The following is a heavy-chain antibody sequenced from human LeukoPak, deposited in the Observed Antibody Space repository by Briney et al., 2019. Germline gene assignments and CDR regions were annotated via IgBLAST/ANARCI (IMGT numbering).Heavy chain of an antibody. CDR3: ARDSLLPSAMGYYYMDV. Sequence: KPSETLSLTCAVYGGSFSGYYWSWIRQPPGKGLEWIGEINHSGSTNYNPSLKSRVTISVDTSKNQFSLKLSFVTAADTAVYYCARDSLLPSAMGYYYMDVWGKGTTVTVSS. D-gene: IGHD2-2*01. CDR2: INHSGST. CDR1: GGSFSGYY. J-gene: IGHJ6*03. V-gene: IGHV4-34*01.